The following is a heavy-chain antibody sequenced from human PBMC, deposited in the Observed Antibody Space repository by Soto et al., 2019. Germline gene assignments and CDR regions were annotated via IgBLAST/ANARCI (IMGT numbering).Heavy chain of an antibody. D-gene: IGHD1-26*01. J-gene: IGHJ4*02. CDR2: IYHTGNT. V-gene: IGHV4-38-2*02. CDR1: GYSISSGYN. CDR3: AREGSGATDY. Sequence: PSETLSLTCIVSGYSISSGYNWVWIRQPPGKGLEWIGSIYHTGNTMTNPSLQSRLTIAVETSKNQFSLSVRSVTAADTAVYFCAREGSGATDYWGQGTLVTGS.